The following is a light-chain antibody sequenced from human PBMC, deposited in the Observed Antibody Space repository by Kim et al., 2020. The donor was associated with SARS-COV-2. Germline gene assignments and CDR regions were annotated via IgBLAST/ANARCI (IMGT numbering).Light chain of an antibody. CDR1: QSVSSSY. J-gene: IGKJ2*01. CDR3: QQYGRSPYT. CDR2: GAS. V-gene: IGKV3-20*01. Sequence: EIVLTQSPGTLSLSPGERATLSCRASQSVSSSYLVWYQQKPGQAPRLLIYGASSRTTGIPDRFSGSGSGTDFTLTISRLEPEDFAVYFCQQYGRSPYTFGQGTKLEI.